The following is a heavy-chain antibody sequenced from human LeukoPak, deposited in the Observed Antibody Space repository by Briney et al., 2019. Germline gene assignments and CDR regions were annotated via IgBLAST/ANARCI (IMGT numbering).Heavy chain of an antibody. CDR2: INTNTGNP. CDR1: GFTFTSYA. V-gene: IGHV7-4-1*02. J-gene: IGHJ5*02. Sequence: GGSLRLSCGASGFTFTSYAMNWVRQAPGQGLEWMGWINTNTGNPTYAQGFTGRFVFSLDTSVSTAYLQISSLKAEDTAVYYCARVSSGWYRNWFDPWGQGTLVTVSS. D-gene: IGHD6-19*01. CDR3: ARVSSGWYRNWFDP.